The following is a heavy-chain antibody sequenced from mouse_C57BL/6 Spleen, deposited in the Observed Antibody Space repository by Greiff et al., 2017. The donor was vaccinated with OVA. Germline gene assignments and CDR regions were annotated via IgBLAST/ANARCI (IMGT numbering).Heavy chain of an antibody. CDR2: IHPNSGST. D-gene: IGHD1-1*01. Sequence: VQLQQPGAELVKPGASVKLSCKASGYTFTSYWMHWVKQRPGQGLEWIGMIHPNSGSTNYNEKFKSKATLTVDKSSSTAYMQLSSLTSEDSAVYYCARSRFDYGSSHYAMDYWGQGTSVTVSS. CDR3: ARSRFDYGSSHYAMDY. CDR1: GYTFTSYW. J-gene: IGHJ4*01. V-gene: IGHV1-64*01.